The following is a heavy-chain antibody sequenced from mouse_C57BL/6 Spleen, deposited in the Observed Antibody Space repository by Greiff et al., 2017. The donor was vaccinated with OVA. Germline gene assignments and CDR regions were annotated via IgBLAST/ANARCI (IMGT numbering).Heavy chain of an antibody. D-gene: IGHD2-3*01. CDR1: GFTFSNYW. J-gene: IGHJ1*03. CDR3: LYDGYYGDFDV. V-gene: IGHV6-3*01. CDR2: IRLKSDNYAT. Sequence: EVKLMESGGGLVQPGGSMKLSCVASGFTFSNYWMNWVRQSPEKGLEWVAQIRLKSDNYATHYAESVKGRFTISRDDSKSSVYLQMNNLRAEDTGIYYCLYDGYYGDFDVWGTGTTVTVSS.